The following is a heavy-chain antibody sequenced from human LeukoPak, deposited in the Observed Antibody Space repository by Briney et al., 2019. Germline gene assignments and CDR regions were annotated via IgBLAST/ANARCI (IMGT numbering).Heavy chain of an antibody. Sequence: SETLSLTCAVYGGSFSGYYWSWIRQPPGKGLEWIGEINHSGSTNKNPSLKNRLSISVDKSKNQFSLRLSSVTAADTAIYFCASRAISVNNFGDSHWGQGTRVIVSS. V-gene: IGHV4-34*01. CDR2: INHSGST. CDR1: GGSFSGYY. D-gene: IGHD2-21*02. CDR3: ASRAISVNNFGDSH. J-gene: IGHJ4*02.